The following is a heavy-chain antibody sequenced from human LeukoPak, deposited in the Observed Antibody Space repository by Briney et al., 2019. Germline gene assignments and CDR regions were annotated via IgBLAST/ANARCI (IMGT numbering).Heavy chain of an antibody. D-gene: IGHD2-2*01. V-gene: IGHV4-39*01. CDR1: GDSVSSRAYY. Sequence: SETLSLTCTVSGDSVSSRAYYWGWVRQSPGRGLEWVANIFFSGNTYYNPSLKSRVTISLDTSKNQFSLKLNSVTAADTAVYYCARIPANVYFDYWGQGTLVTVSS. CDR2: IFFSGNT. J-gene: IGHJ4*02. CDR3: ARIPANVYFDY.